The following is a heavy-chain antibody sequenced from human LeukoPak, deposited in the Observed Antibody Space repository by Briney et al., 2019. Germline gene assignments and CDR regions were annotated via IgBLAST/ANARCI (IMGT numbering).Heavy chain of an antibody. V-gene: IGHV4-38-2*02. Sequence: SETLSLTCTVSGYSISSGYYWSWIRQPPGKGLEWIGEINHSGSTNYNPSLKSRVTISVDTSKNQFSLRLSSVTAADTAVYYCARRDRVWTTVRRGYFDYWGQGTLVTVSS. J-gene: IGHJ4*02. D-gene: IGHD4-17*01. CDR2: INHSGST. CDR3: ARRDRVWTTVRRGYFDY. CDR1: GYSISSGYY.